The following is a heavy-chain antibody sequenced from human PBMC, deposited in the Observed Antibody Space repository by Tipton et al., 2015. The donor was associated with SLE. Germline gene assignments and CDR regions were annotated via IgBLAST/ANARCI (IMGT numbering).Heavy chain of an antibody. Sequence: TLSLTCTVSGGSISSYYWSWIRQPPGKGLEWTGYIYYSGGTNYNPSLKSRVTISVDTSKDQFSLKLSSVTAADTAVYYCAREGYGDTGYFDLWGRGTLVTVSS. V-gene: IGHV4-59*01. D-gene: IGHD4-17*01. CDR3: AREGYGDTGYFDL. J-gene: IGHJ2*01. CDR2: IYYSGGT. CDR1: GGSISSYY.